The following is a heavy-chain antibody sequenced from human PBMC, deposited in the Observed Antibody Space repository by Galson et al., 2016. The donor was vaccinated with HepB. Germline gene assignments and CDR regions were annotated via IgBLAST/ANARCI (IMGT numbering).Heavy chain of an antibody. CDR1: GFTFSSYS. V-gene: IGHV3-21*01. Sequence: LRLSCAASGFTFSSYSMNWVRQAPGKGLEWVSSISSSSSYIYYADSVKGRFTISRDNAKNSLYLQMNSLRAEDTAVYYCARGEFRLVRLRVFDIWGQGTMVTVSS. D-gene: IGHD3-16*01. CDR3: ARGEFRLVRLRVFDI. CDR2: ISSSSSYI. J-gene: IGHJ3*02.